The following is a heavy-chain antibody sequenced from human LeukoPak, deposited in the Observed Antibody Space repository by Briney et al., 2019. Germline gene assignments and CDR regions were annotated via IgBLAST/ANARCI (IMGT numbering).Heavy chain of an antibody. CDR2: IYYTGST. Sequence: PSETLSLTCTVSGGSISDYYWSWIRQPPGKGLEWIAYIYYTGSTNYSPSLKSRVTISVATSKSQFSLKLTSVTASDTAVYFCARGSTDGYNYFDYWGQGILVTVSS. CDR3: ARGSTDGYNYFDY. J-gene: IGHJ4*02. V-gene: IGHV4-59*01. CDR1: GGSISDYY. D-gene: IGHD5-24*01.